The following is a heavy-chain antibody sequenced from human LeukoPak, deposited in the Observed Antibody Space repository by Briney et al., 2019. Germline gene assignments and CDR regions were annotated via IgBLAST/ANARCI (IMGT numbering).Heavy chain of an antibody. CDR3: ARVAVVTAPTSKNWFDP. CDR2: ISSSSSTI. V-gene: IGHV3-48*04. J-gene: IGHJ5*02. Sequence: PSGTLSLTCAVSGGSISSSNWWSWVRQPPGKGLEWVSYISSSSSTIYYADSVKGRFTISRDNAKNSLYLQMNGLRAEDTAVYYCARVAVVTAPTSKNWFDPWGQGTLVTVSS. D-gene: IGHD2-21*02. CDR1: GGSISSSN.